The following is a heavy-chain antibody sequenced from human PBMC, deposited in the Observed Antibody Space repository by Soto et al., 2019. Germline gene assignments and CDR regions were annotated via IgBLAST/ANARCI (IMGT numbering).Heavy chain of an antibody. D-gene: IGHD3-10*01. CDR3: ARRITMVRGVINYYYYGMDV. CDR2: IYYSGST. Sequence: SETLSLTCTVSGGSISSSSYYWGWIRQPPGKGLEWIGSIYYSGSTYYNPSLKSRVTISVDTSKNQFSLKLSSVTAADTAVYYCARRITMVRGVINYYYYGMDVWGQGTTVNVSS. J-gene: IGHJ6*01. V-gene: IGHV4-39*01. CDR1: GGSISSSSYY.